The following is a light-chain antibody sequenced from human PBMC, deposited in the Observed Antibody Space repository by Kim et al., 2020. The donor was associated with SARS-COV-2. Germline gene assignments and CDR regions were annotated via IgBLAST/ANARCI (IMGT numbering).Light chain of an antibody. V-gene: IGKV3-20*01. CDR2: DAS. J-gene: IGKJ4*01. CDR3: QQYGRSPIT. Sequence: ESVLTQSPGTLSLSPGERATLSCRASQSVGSNYLAWYQQKPGQAPRLLIYDASSRAPGIPDRFSGSGSGTDFTLTISRLEPEDFALYYCQQYGRSPITFGGGTKVDIK. CDR1: QSVGSNY.